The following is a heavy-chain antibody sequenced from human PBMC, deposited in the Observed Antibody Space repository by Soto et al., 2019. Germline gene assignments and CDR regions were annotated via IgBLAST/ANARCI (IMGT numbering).Heavy chain of an antibody. CDR2: INPNTGGT. V-gene: IGHV1-2*04. Sequence: ASVKVSCKASGYTFTGYYIHWMRQAPGQGHEWMGWINPNTGGTNYAQKFQGWVTMTRDTSISTAYMELSRLRSDDTAVYYCAKVNTVAVAGSDWDYWHEGTLV. D-gene: IGHD6-19*01. CDR3: AKVNTVAVAGSDWDY. J-gene: IGHJ4*02. CDR1: GYTFTGYY.